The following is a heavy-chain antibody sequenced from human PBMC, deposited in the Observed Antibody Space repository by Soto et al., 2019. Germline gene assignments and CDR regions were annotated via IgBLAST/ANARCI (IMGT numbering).Heavy chain of an antibody. Sequence: SETLSLTCTVSGGSISSGDYYWSWIRQPPGKGLEWIGYIYYSGSPYYNPSLKSRVTISVDTSKNQFSLKLSSVTAADTAVYYCAADIVVVPAAPLGFDPWGQGTLVTVSS. D-gene: IGHD2-2*01. CDR3: AADIVVVPAAPLGFDP. J-gene: IGHJ5*02. V-gene: IGHV4-30-4*01. CDR2: IYYSGSP. CDR1: GGSISSGDYY.